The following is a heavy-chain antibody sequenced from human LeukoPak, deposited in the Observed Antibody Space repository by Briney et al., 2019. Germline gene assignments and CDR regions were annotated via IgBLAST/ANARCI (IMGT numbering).Heavy chain of an antibody. CDR2: SSASGGTT. CDR1: GFTFSSYA. D-gene: IGHD5/OR15-5a*01. Sequence: GGSLRLSCAASGFTFSSYAMSWVRQAPGKGLEWASTSSASGGTTYYADSVKGRFTISRDNSKNTLYLQMNSLRAEDTAVYYCAKGKVSGAGFRYYYGMDVWGQGTTVTVSS. J-gene: IGHJ6*02. V-gene: IGHV3-23*01. CDR3: AKGKVSGAGFRYYYGMDV.